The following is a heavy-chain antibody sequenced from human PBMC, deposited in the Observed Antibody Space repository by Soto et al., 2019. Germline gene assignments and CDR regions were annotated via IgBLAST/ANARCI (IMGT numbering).Heavy chain of an antibody. CDR3: VRAWQQRPQHYYYGMDV. Sequence: QVQLVQSGAEVKKPGSSVKVSCKASGGTFSSYAISWVRQAPGQGLEWMGGIIPIFGTANYAQKFQGRVTTTADESTSTAYMELSSLRSEDTAVYYCVRAWQQRPQHYYYGMDVWGQGTTVTVSS. D-gene: IGHD6-25*01. V-gene: IGHV1-69*12. J-gene: IGHJ6*02. CDR1: GGTFSSYA. CDR2: IIPIFGTA.